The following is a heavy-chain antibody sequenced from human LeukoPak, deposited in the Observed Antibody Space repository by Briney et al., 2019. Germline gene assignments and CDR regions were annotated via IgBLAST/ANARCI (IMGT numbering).Heavy chain of an antibody. Sequence: PSETLSLTCAVYGGSFSGYYWSWIRQPPGKGLEWIGEINHSGSTNYNPSFKSRVTISVDTSKNQFSLKLSSVTAADTAVYYCARGRGNGMNYYYYYMDVWGKGTTVTVSS. CDR1: GGSFSGYY. V-gene: IGHV4-34*01. CDR2: INHSGST. D-gene: IGHD1-1*01. J-gene: IGHJ6*03. CDR3: ARGRGNGMNYYYYYMDV.